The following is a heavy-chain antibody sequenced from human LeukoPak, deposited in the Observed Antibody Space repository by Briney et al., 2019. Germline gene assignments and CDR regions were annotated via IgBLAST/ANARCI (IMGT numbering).Heavy chain of an antibody. CDR1: GFIFSRCG. CDR2: IQYDGSEM. CDR3: AREEGVLGDILGAFDI. D-gene: IGHD3-9*01. V-gene: IGHV3-30*02. Sequence: GGSLRLSCVASGFIFSRCGMHWVRQAPGKGLEWVAFIQYDGSEMAYADSVKGRFTISRDNSKNTLYLQMGSLRAEDMAVYYCAREEGVLGDILGAFDIWGQGTMVTVSS. J-gene: IGHJ3*02.